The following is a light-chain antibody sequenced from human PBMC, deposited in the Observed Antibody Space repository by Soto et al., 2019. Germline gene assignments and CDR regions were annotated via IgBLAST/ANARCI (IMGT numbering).Light chain of an antibody. CDR3: ATWDDNVYV. J-gene: IGLJ1*01. CDR2: TNS. Sequence: QSALTQPPSASGTPGQTVTISCSISSPNVGTNPVAWYQQLPGTAPKLLIYTNSQRPLGVPARFSGSKSGTSASLAISGLQSEDEGDYYCATWDDNVYVFGTGTKVTVL. CDR1: SPNVGTNP. V-gene: IGLV1-44*01.